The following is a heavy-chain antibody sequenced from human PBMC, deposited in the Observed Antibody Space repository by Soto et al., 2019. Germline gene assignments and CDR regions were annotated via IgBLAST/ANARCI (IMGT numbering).Heavy chain of an antibody. CDR1: GFTFSSYG. Sequence: GGTMSLSCAASGFTFSSYGMRWVRQAPGKGLEWVAVISYDGSNKYYADSVKGRFTISRDNSKNTLYLQMNSLRAEDTAVYYCAKDSWFGETRLYYYYGMDVWGQGTTVTVSS. J-gene: IGHJ6*02. CDR3: AKDSWFGETRLYYYYGMDV. D-gene: IGHD3-10*01. CDR2: ISYDGSNK. V-gene: IGHV3-30*18.